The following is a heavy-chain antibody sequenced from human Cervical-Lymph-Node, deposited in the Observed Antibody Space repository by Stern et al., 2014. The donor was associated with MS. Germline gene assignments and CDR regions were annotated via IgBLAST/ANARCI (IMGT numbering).Heavy chain of an antibody. CDR1: GFTFTTYS. V-gene: IGHV3-21*01. CDR3: ARGDGGGYYGTGNGVFDF. Sequence: EDQLVESGGGLVKPGGSLRLSCAASGFTFTTYSMNWVRQAPGKGVEWVSSIGSSGSFMYYAASVRGRFTISRDNARTSLYLQMNSLRTEDTAVYYCARGDGGGYYGTGNGVFDFWGQGTLVTVSS. CDR2: IGSSGSFM. D-gene: IGHD3-22*01. J-gene: IGHJ4*02.